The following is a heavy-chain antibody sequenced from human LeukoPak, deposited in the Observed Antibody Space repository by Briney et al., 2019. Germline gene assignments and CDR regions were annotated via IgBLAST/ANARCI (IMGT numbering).Heavy chain of an antibody. CDR3: ARDFGGSSTGYYYGMDV. V-gene: IGHV3-30*04. D-gene: IGHD2-15*01. CDR1: GFTFSSYA. J-gene: IGHJ6*04. CDR2: ISYDGSNK. Sequence: GGSLRLCCAASGFTFSSYAMSWVRQAAGKGLEWVAVISYDGSNKYYADSVKGRFTISRDNSKNTLYLQMNSLRAEDTAVYYCARDFGGSSTGYYYGMDVWGKGTTVTVSS.